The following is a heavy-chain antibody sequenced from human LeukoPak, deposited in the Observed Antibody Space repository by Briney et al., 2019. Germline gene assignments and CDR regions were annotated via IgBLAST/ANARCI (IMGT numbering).Heavy chain of an antibody. J-gene: IGHJ4*02. CDR1: GIILSSYW. V-gene: IGHV3-7*03. CDR3: TSPYGDLRDANSALDY. Sequence: PGGSLRLSCAASGIILSSYWMSWVRQAPGKGLEWVANIKQDGSEKWYVDSVKGRFTISRDNAKNSLYLQMNSLRAEDTAVYYCTSPYGDLRDANSALDYWGQGTLVTVSS. CDR2: IKQDGSEK. D-gene: IGHD4-17*01.